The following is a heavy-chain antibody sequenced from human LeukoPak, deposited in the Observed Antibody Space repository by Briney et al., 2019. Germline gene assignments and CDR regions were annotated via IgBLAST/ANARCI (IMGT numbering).Heavy chain of an antibody. CDR3: ARQGGPDNWFDP. CDR2: IYYSGST. Sequence: SETLSLTCTVSGGSISSHYWSWIRQPPGKGLGWIGYIYYSGSTNYNPSLKSRVTISVDTSKNQFSLKLSSVTAADTAVYYCARQGGPDNWFDPWGQGTLVTVSS. J-gene: IGHJ5*02. CDR1: GGSISSHY. V-gene: IGHV4-59*08. D-gene: IGHD2-15*01.